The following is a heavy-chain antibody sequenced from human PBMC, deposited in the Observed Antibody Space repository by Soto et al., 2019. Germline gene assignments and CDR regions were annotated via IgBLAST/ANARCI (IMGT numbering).Heavy chain of an antibody. J-gene: IGHJ4*02. CDR3: ARMMAASGTAFDY. CDR1: GYSFISSW. CDR2: IYPGDSDT. Sequence: RESLKISCQASGYSFISSWIGWVRQMPGKGLEWMGIIYPGDSDTRYSPSLQGQVTISADKSTSTAYLQWSSLKASDTATYYCARMMAASGTAFDYWGQGALVTVS. V-gene: IGHV5-51*01. D-gene: IGHD6-13*01.